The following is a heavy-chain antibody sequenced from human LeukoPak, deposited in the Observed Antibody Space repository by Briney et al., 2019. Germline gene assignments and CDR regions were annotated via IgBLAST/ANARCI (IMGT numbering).Heavy chain of an antibody. Sequence: ASVKVSCKASGYTFTGYYMHWVRQAPGQGLEWMGWINPNSGGTNYAQKFQGRVTMTRDTSISTAYMELSRLRSDDTAVYYYARMGLVRYSGYDYVDYWGQGTLVTVSS. J-gene: IGHJ4*02. CDR1: GYTFTGYY. V-gene: IGHV1-2*02. CDR3: ARMGLVRYSGYDYVDY. D-gene: IGHD5-12*01. CDR2: INPNSGGT.